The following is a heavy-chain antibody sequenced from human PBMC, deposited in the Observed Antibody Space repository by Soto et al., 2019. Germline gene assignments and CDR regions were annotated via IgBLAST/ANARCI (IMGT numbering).Heavy chain of an antibody. CDR3: AREAYYASDY. Sequence: PGGSLRLSCAASGFTFSSYAMHWVRQAPGKGLEWVAVISYDGSNKYYADSVKGRFTISRDNSKNTLYLQMNSLRAEDTAVYYCAREAYYASDYWGQGTLVTVSS. D-gene: IGHD3-10*01. V-gene: IGHV3-30-3*01. CDR2: ISYDGSNK. J-gene: IGHJ4*02. CDR1: GFTFSSYA.